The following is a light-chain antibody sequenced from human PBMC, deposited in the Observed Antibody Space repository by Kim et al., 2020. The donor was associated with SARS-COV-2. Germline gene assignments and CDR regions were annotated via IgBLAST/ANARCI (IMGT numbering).Light chain of an antibody. V-gene: IGLV6-57*03. Sequence: GRTVTTSCTRSSGRIDDNYVQWYQQRPGGVPTTVIYEDDQRPSGVSDRFSGSIDNSSNSASLTISGLRTEDEADYYCQSYNRDNVIFGGGTQLTVL. J-gene: IGLJ2*01. CDR2: EDD. CDR1: SGRIDDNY. CDR3: QSYNRDNVI.